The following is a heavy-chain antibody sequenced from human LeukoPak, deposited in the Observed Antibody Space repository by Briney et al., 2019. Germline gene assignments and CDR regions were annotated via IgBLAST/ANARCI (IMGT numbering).Heavy chain of an antibody. CDR3: ARDVSIAALYDAFDI. Sequence: GGSLRLSCAASGFDFSSFSMSWVRQAPGKGLEWVANIKQDGSEKYYVDSVKGRFTISRDNAKNSLYLQMNSLRAEDTAVYYCARDVSIAALYDAFDIWGQGTMVTVSS. J-gene: IGHJ3*02. V-gene: IGHV3-7*01. CDR1: GFDFSSFS. CDR2: IKQDGSEK. D-gene: IGHD6-6*01.